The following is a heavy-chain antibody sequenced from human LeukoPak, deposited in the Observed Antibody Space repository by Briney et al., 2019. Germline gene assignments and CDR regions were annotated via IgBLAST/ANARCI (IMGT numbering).Heavy chain of an antibody. D-gene: IGHD3-22*01. Sequence: GGSLRLSCAASGFTFDDYGMSWVRQAPGKGLEWVSGINWNGGITAYADSVKGRFTISRDNAKNSLYLQMNSLRAEDTAVYYCARVSTYYYDSSGPGWYYFDYWGQGTLVTVSS. CDR3: ARVSTYYYDSSGPGWYYFDY. CDR1: GFTFDDYG. V-gene: IGHV3-20*04. CDR2: INWNGGIT. J-gene: IGHJ4*02.